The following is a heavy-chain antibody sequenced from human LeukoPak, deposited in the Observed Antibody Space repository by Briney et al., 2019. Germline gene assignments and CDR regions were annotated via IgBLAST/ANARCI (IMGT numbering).Heavy chain of an antibody. D-gene: IGHD5-12*01. CDR3: ARDRVGVSAYDSLFDY. J-gene: IGHJ4*02. Sequence: PSETLSLTCTVSGGSISSSSYYWGWIRQPPGKGLEWIGSIYYSGSTYYNPSLKSRVTISVDTSKNQFSLKLSSVTAADTAVYYCARDRVGVSAYDSLFDYWGQGTLVTVSS. CDR1: GGSISSSSYY. V-gene: IGHV4-39*07. CDR2: IYYSGST.